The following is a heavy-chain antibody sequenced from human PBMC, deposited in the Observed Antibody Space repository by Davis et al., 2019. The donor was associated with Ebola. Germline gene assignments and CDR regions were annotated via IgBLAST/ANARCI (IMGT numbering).Heavy chain of an antibody. D-gene: IGHD5-24*01. Sequence: PGGSLRLSCAASGFTVSNNYMSWVRQAPGKGPECVSVMYTDGSTKYAESVKGRFTISRDNSKNTLYLQMNSLRAEDTAVYYCARVGRDGYSDAFDIWGQGTMVTVSS. V-gene: IGHV3-66*02. CDR2: MYTDGST. J-gene: IGHJ3*02. CDR1: GFTVSNNY. CDR3: ARVGRDGYSDAFDI.